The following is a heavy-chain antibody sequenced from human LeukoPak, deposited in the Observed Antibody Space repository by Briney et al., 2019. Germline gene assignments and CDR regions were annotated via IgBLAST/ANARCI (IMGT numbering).Heavy chain of an antibody. J-gene: IGHJ4*02. V-gene: IGHV3-30*02. Sequence: GGSLRLSCAAAGLTFSNYGMHWVRQAPGKGLQWVAYIRYDGRNKYSADSVKGRFTIYRDNSKSTLYLQMNSLRPEDTAVYYCAREGPGSVDIVTYYFDYWGQGTLVTVSS. CDR1: GLTFSNYG. CDR3: AREGPGSVDIVTYYFDY. D-gene: IGHD5-12*01. CDR2: IRYDGRNK.